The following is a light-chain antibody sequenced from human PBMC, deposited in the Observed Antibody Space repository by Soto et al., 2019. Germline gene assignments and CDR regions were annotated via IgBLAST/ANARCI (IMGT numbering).Light chain of an antibody. CDR1: QGISNY. Sequence: DIQMTQSPSSLSASVGDRVTITCRASQGISNYLAWYQQKPGKVPKLLIDAASTLQSGVPSRFSGSRSGTDVTLTISSLQPEDVATYYCQKYNSAPCTFGHGTKVDIK. CDR2: AAS. J-gene: IGKJ3*01. V-gene: IGKV1-27*01. CDR3: QKYNSAPCT.